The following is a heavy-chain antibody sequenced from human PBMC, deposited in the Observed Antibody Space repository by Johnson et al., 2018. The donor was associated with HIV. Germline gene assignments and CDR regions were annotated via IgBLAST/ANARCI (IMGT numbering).Heavy chain of an antibody. CDR2: ISSSGSTV. CDR3: ARVAQSIAARPEAFDI. D-gene: IGHD6-6*01. V-gene: IGHV3-48*01. Sequence: VQLVESGGGLVQPGGSLRLSCAASGFTFSSYAVHWVRQAPGKGPEWVSYISSSGSTVYYADSVKGRFTISRDNSKNTLYLQMNRLRAEDTAVYYCARVAQSIAARPEAFDIWGQGTMVTVSS. CDR1: GFTFSSYA. J-gene: IGHJ3*02.